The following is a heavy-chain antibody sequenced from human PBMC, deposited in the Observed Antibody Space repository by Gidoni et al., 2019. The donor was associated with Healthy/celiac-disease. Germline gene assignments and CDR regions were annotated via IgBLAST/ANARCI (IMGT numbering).Heavy chain of an antibody. D-gene: IGHD6-19*01. V-gene: IGHV4-39*01. CDR2: IYYSGST. J-gene: IGHJ4*02. CDR1: GGSISSSSYY. Sequence: LVKPSETLSLTCTVSGGSISSSSYYWGWIRQPPGKGLEWIGSIYYSGSTYYNPSLKSRVTISVDTSKNQFSLKLSSVTAADTAVYYCARRSIRGAGTIDYWGQGTLVTVSS. CDR3: ARRSIRGAGTIDY.